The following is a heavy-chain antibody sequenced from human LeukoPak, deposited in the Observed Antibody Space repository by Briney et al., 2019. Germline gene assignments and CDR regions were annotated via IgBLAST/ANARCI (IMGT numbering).Heavy chain of an antibody. Sequence: GESLKISCKGSGYTFSSYWIFWVRQMPGKSLDWMGRIDPSDSYTDYSPSFQGHVTISADKSIGTAYLQWSSLKASDTAIYYCARHLGDFWGQGTLVTVSS. V-gene: IGHV5-10-1*01. CDR1: GYTFSSYW. CDR2: IDPSDSYT. CDR3: ARHLGDF. D-gene: IGHD3-16*01. J-gene: IGHJ4*02.